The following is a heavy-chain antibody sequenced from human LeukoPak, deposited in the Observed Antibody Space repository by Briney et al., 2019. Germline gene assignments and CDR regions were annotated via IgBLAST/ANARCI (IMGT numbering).Heavy chain of an antibody. CDR3: VKSRESSIWYSLGDS. CDR1: GFTFSSYS. D-gene: IGHD6-13*01. V-gene: IGHV3-23*01. J-gene: IGHJ4*02. CDR2: ITSSGGDT. Sequence: QPGGSLRLSCAASGFTFSSYSMNWVRQAPGKGLEWVSTITSSGGDTFYAASVKGRFTISRDDSKNTMSLLMSSLTVEDTAIYYCVKSRESSIWYSLGDSWGQGTVLVVSS.